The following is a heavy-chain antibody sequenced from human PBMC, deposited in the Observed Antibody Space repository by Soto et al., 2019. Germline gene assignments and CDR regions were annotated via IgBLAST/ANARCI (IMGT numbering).Heavy chain of an antibody. CDR3: ARLNDLYNWFDP. CDR2: IYYSGST. D-gene: IGHD2-21*02. CDR1: GGSISSYY. J-gene: IGHJ5*02. V-gene: IGHV4-59*01. Sequence: SETLSLTCTVSGGSISSYYLSWIRQPPGKGLEWIGYIYYSGSTNYNPSLKSRVTISVDTSKNQFSLKLSSVTAADTAVYYCARLNDLYNWFDPWGQGTLVTVSS.